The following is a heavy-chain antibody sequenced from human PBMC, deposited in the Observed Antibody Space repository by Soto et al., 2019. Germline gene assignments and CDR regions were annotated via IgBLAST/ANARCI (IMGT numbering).Heavy chain of an antibody. J-gene: IGHJ3*02. D-gene: IGHD3-3*01. CDR3: AKGWADYDFWSGYLTPGDAFDI. CDR2: ISGSGGST. Sequence: GGSLRLSXAASGFTFSSYAMSWVRQAPGKGLEWVSAISGSGGSTYYADSVKGRFTISRDNSKNTLYLQMNSLRAEDTAVYYCAKGWADYDFWSGYLTPGDAFDIWGQGTMVTVSS. CDR1: GFTFSSYA. V-gene: IGHV3-23*01.